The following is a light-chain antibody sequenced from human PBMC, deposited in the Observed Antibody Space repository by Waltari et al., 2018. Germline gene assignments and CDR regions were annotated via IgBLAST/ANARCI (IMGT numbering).Light chain of an antibody. Sequence: EIVLTQSPGTLSLSPGERATLSCRASQSVSRALAWYQQKPGQAPRLLIYGASSRATGIPDRFSGSGSGTDFSLTISRLEPEDFAVYYCQEYVTLPGTFGQGTKVEI. CDR3: QEYVTLPGT. CDR2: GAS. CDR1: QSVSRA. J-gene: IGKJ1*01. V-gene: IGKV3-20*01.